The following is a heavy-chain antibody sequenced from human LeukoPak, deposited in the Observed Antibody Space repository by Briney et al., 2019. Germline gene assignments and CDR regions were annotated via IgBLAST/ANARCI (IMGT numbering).Heavy chain of an antibody. CDR1: GFTFRSYS. D-gene: IGHD6-13*01. CDR2: MSSSSTYI. CDR3: AKDIRGSTSWYGLDY. J-gene: IGHJ4*02. Sequence: NPGGSLRLSCTASGFTFRSYSMSWVRQAPGKGLEWISSMSSSSTYIYYGDSVRGRFTISRDNSKNSLYLQMNSLRAEDSALYYCAKDIRGSTSWYGLDYWGQGTLVTVSS. V-gene: IGHV3-21*04.